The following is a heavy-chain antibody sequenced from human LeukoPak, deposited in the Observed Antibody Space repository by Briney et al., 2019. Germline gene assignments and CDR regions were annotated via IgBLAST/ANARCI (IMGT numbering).Heavy chain of an antibody. V-gene: IGHV3-7*01. J-gene: IGHJ4*02. CDR1: GFTFSSYW. CDR3: ARDRGGEMATIYFDY. Sequence: PGGSLRLSCAASGFTFSSYWMSWVRQAPGKGLEWVANIKQDGSEKYYVDSVKGRFTISRDNAKNSLYLQMNSLRAEDTAVYYCARDRGGEMATIYFDYWGQGTLVTVSS. CDR2: IKQDGSEK. D-gene: IGHD5-24*01.